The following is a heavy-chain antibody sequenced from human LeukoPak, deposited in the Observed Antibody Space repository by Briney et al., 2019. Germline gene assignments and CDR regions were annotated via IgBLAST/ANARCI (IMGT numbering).Heavy chain of an antibody. D-gene: IGHD3-9*01. J-gene: IGHJ4*02. V-gene: IGHV3-33*01. CDR1: GFTFSSYG. CDR2: IWYDGSNK. Sequence: GGSLRLSCAASGFTFSSYGMRWVRQAPGKGLEWVAVIWYDGSNKYYADSVKGRFTISRDNSKNTLYLQMNSLRAEDTAVYYCARDFSSYDILTGHLDYWGQGTLVTVSS. CDR3: ARDFSSYDILTGHLDY.